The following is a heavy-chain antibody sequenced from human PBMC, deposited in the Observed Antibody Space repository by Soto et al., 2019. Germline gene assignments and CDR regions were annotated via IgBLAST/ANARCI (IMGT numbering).Heavy chain of an antibody. CDR1: GFAFRSHA. J-gene: IGHJ5*02. D-gene: IGHD6-13*01. V-gene: IGHV3-30*14. Sequence: GGSLRLSCTASGFAFRSHAMQWVRQAPGKGLEWVAVISSDGATKYVADSLKGRFTISRDNFESTMSLQMNNLRPEDTALYYCARSSVHIAAAGRLDLWGPGTLVTVSS. CDR2: ISSDGATK. CDR3: ARSSVHIAAAGRLDL.